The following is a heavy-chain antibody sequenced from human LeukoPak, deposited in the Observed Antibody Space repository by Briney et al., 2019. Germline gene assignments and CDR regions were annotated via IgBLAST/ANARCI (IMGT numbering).Heavy chain of an antibody. CDR2: INHSGST. Sequence: GSLRLSCAASGFTFSSYWMTWIRQPPGKGLEWIGEINHSGSTNYNPSLKSRVTISVDTSKNQFSLKLSSVTAADTAVYYCARGYDYSNYEYYYYGMDVWGQGTTVTVSS. D-gene: IGHD4-11*01. CDR3: ARGYDYSNYEYYYYGMDV. V-gene: IGHV4-34*01. J-gene: IGHJ6*02. CDR1: GFTFSSYW.